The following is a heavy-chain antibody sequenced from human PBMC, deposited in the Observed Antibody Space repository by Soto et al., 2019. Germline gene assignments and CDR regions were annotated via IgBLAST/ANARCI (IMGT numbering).Heavy chain of an antibody. CDR1: GGSVSGYY. CDR2: INHSGST. CDR3: ARDRIAVAERENNWFDP. Sequence: SETLSLTCAVYGGSVSGYYWSWIRQPPGKGLEWIGEINHSGSTNYNPSLKSRVTISVDTSKNQFSLKLSSVTAADTAVYYCARDRIAVAERENNWFDPWGQGTLVTVSS. D-gene: IGHD6-19*01. V-gene: IGHV4-34*01. J-gene: IGHJ5*02.